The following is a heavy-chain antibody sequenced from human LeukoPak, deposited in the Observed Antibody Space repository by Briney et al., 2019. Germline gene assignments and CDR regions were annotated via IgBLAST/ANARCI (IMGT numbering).Heavy chain of an antibody. J-gene: IGHJ5*02. D-gene: IGHD6-6*01. CDR1: GYTFTAYY. Sequence: ASVTVPCKATGYTFTAYYMQWVRQAPGQGLEWMGWINPNSGTTNCAQKFQGRVTMTRDTSISTAYMNRLRSDDTAIYYCASIAARRDLRPPVPWGQGTLVTVSS. CDR3: ASIAARRDLRPPVP. V-gene: IGHV1-2*02. CDR2: INPNSGTT.